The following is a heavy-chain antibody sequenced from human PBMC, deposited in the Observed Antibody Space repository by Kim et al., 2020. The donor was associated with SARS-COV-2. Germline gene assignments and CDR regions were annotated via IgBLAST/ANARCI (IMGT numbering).Heavy chain of an antibody. CDR3: ARPMVRGDRDAFDI. D-gene: IGHD3-10*01. V-gene: IGHV4-39*01. J-gene: IGHJ3*02. Sequence: PSLKSRVTISGDTSKNQFSLKLSSVTAADTAVYYCARPMVRGDRDAFDIWGQGTMVTVSS.